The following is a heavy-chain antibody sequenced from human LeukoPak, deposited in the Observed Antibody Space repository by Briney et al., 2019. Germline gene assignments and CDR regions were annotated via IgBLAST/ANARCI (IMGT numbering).Heavy chain of an antibody. Sequence: GASVKVSCMASGGTFSSYAISWVRQAPGQGLEWMGRIIPILGIANYAQKFQGRVTLTAEKSTSTAYMELSSLRAADTAVYYCARDSSGYYSVFWGQGTLVTVSS. D-gene: IGHD3-22*01. CDR1: GGTFSSYA. J-gene: IGHJ4*02. CDR2: IIPILGIA. V-gene: IGHV1-69*04. CDR3: ARDSSGYYSVF.